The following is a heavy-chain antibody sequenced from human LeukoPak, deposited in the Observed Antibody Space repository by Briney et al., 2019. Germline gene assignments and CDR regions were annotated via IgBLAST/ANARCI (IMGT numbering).Heavy chain of an antibody. CDR1: GFTLSTSW. V-gene: IGHV3-74*01. CDR2: VNTDESTT. CDR3: ARVGPTHYYYYMDV. Sequence: GVSLRLSCAASGFTLSTSWMHWVRQAPGKGLVWVSRVNTDESTTSYADSVKGRFTISRDNAKNTLCLQMNGLRVEDTAIYYCARVGPTHYYYYMDVWGKGTTVTVSS. J-gene: IGHJ6*03.